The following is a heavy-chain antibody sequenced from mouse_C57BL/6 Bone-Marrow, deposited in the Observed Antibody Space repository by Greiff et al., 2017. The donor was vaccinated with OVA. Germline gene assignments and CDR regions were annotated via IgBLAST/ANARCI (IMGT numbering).Heavy chain of an antibody. Sequence: QVQLQQSGPGLVQPSQSLSITCTVSGFSLTSYGVHWVRQSPGKGLEWLGVIWSGGSTDYNAAFISRLSISKDNSKSQVFFKMNSLQADDTAIYYCASYSLLFAYWGQGTLVTVSA. CDR1: GFSLTSYG. D-gene: IGHD6-1*01. V-gene: IGHV2-2*01. CDR2: IWSGGST. J-gene: IGHJ3*01. CDR3: ASYSLLFAY.